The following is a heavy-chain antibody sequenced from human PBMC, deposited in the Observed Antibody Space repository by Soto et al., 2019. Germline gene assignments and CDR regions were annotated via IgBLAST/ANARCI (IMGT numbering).Heavy chain of an antibody. Sequence: QVQLVQSGAEVKKPGASVKVSCKASGYTFFNYGISWVRQAPGQGLEWMGWISAYNGNRNYAGKFPGSATMTTETSTRTAYLELRSLRSDDTAVYYCARDGITLAGSFDYWGQGTLVTVSS. CDR3: ARDGITLAGSFDY. V-gene: IGHV1-18*01. J-gene: IGHJ4*02. D-gene: IGHD6-19*01. CDR1: GYTFFNYG. CDR2: ISAYNGNR.